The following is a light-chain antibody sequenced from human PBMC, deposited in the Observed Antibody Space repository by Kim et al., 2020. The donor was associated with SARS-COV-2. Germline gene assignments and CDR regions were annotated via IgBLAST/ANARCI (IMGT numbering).Light chain of an antibody. CDR1: KLGDKY. V-gene: IGLV3-1*01. Sequence: VSPGQTASIPCSGDKLGDKYACLYQQKPGQSPVLVIYQDSKRPSGIPERFSGSNSGNTATLTISGTQAMDEADYYCQAWDSSTVVFGGGTQLTVL. CDR3: QAWDSSTVV. J-gene: IGLJ2*01. CDR2: QDS.